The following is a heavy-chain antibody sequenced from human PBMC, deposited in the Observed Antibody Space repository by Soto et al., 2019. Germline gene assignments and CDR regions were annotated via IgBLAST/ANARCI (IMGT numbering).Heavy chain of an antibody. J-gene: IGHJ6*02. CDR2: IYSAGNT. Sequence: PGGSLRLSCAASGFTVSSNYMSWVRQAPGKGLEWISIIYSAGNTYYADSVKGRFTISRDNSKNTLYLQMNSLGAEDTAVYYCARDFVVGGPTINYYYGMGVWGQGTTVTVS. D-gene: IGHD1-26*01. CDR3: ARDFVVGGPTINYYYGMGV. V-gene: IGHV3-66*01. CDR1: GFTVSSNY.